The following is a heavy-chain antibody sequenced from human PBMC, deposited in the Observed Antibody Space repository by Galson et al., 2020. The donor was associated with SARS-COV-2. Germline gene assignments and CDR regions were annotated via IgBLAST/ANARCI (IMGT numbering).Heavy chain of an antibody. CDR1: GFTFSSYA. Sequence: TGGSLRLSCAASGFTFSSYAMHWVRQAPGKGLEWVAVISYDGSNKYYADSVKGRFTISRDNSKNTLYLQMNSLRAEDTAVYYCARDHPVGATTLFDYYYYGMDVWGQGTTVTVSS. V-gene: IGHV3-30-3*01. D-gene: IGHD1-26*01. CDR3: ARDHPVGATTLFDYYYYGMDV. CDR2: ISYDGSNK. J-gene: IGHJ6*02.